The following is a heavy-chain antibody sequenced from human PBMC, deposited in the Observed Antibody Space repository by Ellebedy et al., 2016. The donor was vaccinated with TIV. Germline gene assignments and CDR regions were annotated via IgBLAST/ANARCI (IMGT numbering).Heavy chain of an antibody. D-gene: IGHD1-26*01. V-gene: IGHV3-7*01. CDR1: GFPFNTYW. Sequence: PGGSLRLSCAASGFPFNTYWMTWVRQTPEKGLEWVANIKPDGNEKNYVDSVKGRFTISRDNARNSLYLQMNSLRAEDTAVYFCARDLEGARDWGQGTLVTVSS. CDR3: ARDLEGARD. CDR2: IKPDGNEK. J-gene: IGHJ4*02.